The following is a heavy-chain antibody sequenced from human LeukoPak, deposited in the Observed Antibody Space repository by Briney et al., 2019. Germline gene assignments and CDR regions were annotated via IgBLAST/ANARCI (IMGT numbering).Heavy chain of an antibody. CDR1: GVSINSYY. D-gene: IGHD3-10*01. Sequence: PSETLSLTCTVSGVSINSYYWTWIRQPPGKGLEWVGYIYYSGSTNYNPSLKSRVTISVDTSKNQFSLKLNSVTAADTAVYYCARRSYGSASPLRMDVWGQGTTVTVSS. V-gene: IGHV4-59*08. CDR3: ARRSYGSASPLRMDV. J-gene: IGHJ6*02. CDR2: IYYSGST.